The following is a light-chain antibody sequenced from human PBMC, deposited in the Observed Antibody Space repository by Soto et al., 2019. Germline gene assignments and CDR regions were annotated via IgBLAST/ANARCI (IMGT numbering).Light chain of an antibody. J-gene: IGKJ5*01. Sequence: DIQVTQSRSSLSSSVGDIVTITCQASQDISNYLNWYQQKPGKAPKLLIYDASNLETGVPSRFSGSGSGTDFTFTISSLQPEDIATYYCQQYDNLPSITFGQGTRLEI. CDR3: QQYDNLPSIT. CDR1: QDISNY. V-gene: IGKV1-33*01. CDR2: DAS.